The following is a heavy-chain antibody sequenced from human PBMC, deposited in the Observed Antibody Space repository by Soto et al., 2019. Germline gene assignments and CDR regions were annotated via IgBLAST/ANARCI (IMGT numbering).Heavy chain of an antibody. CDR1: GDSITSSYW. Sequence: PSETLSRTCAVTGDSITSSYWSWLRQPPGKGLEWIADIHYSGVTNYNPSLKSRVIISLDRSKNQFSLQLNSITAAVTAVYYCSRPEPFTAAGPYWGQGTLVTVSS. CDR3: SRPEPFTAAGPY. V-gene: IGHV4-4*02. CDR2: IHYSGVT. J-gene: IGHJ4*02. D-gene: IGHD6-13*01.